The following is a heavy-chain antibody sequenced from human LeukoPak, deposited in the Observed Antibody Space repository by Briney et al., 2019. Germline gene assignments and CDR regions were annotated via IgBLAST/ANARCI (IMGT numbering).Heavy chain of an antibody. V-gene: IGHV3-23*01. J-gene: IGHJ4*02. D-gene: IGHD4-11*01. Sequence: GGSLRLSCAASGFTFSSYAMSWVRQAPGKGLEWVSAISGDVRSTFYADSVRGRFTISRDNSKNTLSLQMNSLGADDTAVYYCVKRVDYSEKYYFDSWGRGTLVTVSS. CDR3: VKRVDYSEKYYFDS. CDR1: GFTFSSYA. CDR2: ISGDVRST.